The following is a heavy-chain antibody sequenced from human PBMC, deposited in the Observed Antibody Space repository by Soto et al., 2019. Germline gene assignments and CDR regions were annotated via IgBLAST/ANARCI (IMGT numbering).Heavy chain of an antibody. Sequence: LRLSCAASGFTFSSYSMNWVRQAPGKGLEWVSSISSSSSYIYYADSVKGRFTISRDNAKNSLYLQMNSLRAEDTAVYYCAREPYGDYSNWFDPWGQGTLVTVSS. V-gene: IGHV3-21*01. CDR2: ISSSSSYI. CDR3: AREPYGDYSNWFDP. J-gene: IGHJ5*02. CDR1: GFTFSSYS. D-gene: IGHD4-17*01.